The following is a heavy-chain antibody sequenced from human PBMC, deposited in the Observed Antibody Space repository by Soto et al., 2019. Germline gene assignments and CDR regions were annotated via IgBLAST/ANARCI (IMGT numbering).Heavy chain of an antibody. CDR1: GVSVSSGTYF. CDR2: INKSGST. CDR3: WRDTHYGHPWDY. Sequence: PSETLSLTCTVSGVSVSSGTYFWSWIRQPPGKGLEWIGYINKSGSTKYNPSLKSRVSISINTSKNQFSLKLTSVTAADTAVYYCWRDTHYGHPWDYWREGTLVSVSA. J-gene: IGHJ4*02. D-gene: IGHD4-17*01. V-gene: IGHV4-61*01.